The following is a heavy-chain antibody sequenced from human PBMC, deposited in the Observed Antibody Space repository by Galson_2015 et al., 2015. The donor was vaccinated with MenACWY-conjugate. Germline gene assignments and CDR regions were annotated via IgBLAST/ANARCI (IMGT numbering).Heavy chain of an antibody. V-gene: IGHV6-1*01. CDR3: ARDVEWGVDY. D-gene: IGHD1-26*01. CDR1: GDSVSSNSAA. CDR2: TYYRSRWYN. J-gene: IGHJ4*02. Sequence: CAISGDSVSSNSAAWNWIRQSPSRGLEYLGRTYYRSRWYNDYAVSVKSRITINADISENQFFLQLYSVTPEDTAIYYCARDVEWGVDYWGQGTLVTVSS.